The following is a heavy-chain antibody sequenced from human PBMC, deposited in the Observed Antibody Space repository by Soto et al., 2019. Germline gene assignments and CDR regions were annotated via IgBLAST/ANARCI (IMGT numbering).Heavy chain of an antibody. CDR3: ARNMDYYYGRGSGNGHGV. Sequence: QVQLVQSGAEVKEPGDSVRVSCEASGYTFTAYYIHWVRQAPGQGLEWMGWIDPKFGDITYAQDFKGRVSMTRDMSISTVYMELSRLTSDDTAIYYCARNMDYYYGRGSGNGHGVWGQGTTVTVFS. J-gene: IGHJ6*02. CDR1: GYTFTAYY. V-gene: IGHV1-2*02. CDR2: IDPKFGDI. D-gene: IGHD3-10*02.